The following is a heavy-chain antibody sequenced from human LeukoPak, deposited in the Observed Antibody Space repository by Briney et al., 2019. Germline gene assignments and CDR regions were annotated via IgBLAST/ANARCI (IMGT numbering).Heavy chain of an antibody. Sequence: PSETLSLTCAVYGGSFSGYYWSWIRQPPGKGLEWTGEINHSGSTNYNPSLKSRVTISVDTSKNQFSLKLSSVTAADTAVYYCARAPDWYFDLWGRGTLVTVSS. CDR3: ARAPDWYFDL. V-gene: IGHV4-34*01. CDR1: GGSFSGYY. CDR2: INHSGST. J-gene: IGHJ2*01.